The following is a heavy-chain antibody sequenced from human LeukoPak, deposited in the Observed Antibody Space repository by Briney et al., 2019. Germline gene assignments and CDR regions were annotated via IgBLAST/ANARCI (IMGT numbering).Heavy chain of an antibody. Sequence: ASVKVSCKASGYTFIGYYMHWVRQAPGQGLEWMGWINPNSGGTNYAQKFQGRVTMTRDTSISTAYMELSRLRSDDTAVYYCARGDSSGWYGVSFDYWGQGTLVTVSS. J-gene: IGHJ4*02. CDR2: INPNSGGT. CDR3: ARGDSSGWYGVSFDY. CDR1: GYTFIGYY. V-gene: IGHV1-2*02. D-gene: IGHD6-19*01.